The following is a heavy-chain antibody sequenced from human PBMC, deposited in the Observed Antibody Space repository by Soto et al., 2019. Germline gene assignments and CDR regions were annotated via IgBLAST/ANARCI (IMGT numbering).Heavy chain of an antibody. V-gene: IGHV4-34*01. CDR2: INHSGNT. Sequence: SETLSLTCAVYGASLSDNYCNWLRQPPGKGLEWIGEINHSGNTNYNPSLRSRVTISIDTSKNQSSLNLRSVSAADTAVYYCARGRGAFDAWGQGTPVTVSS. J-gene: IGHJ5*02. CDR1: GASLSDNY. CDR3: ARGRGAFDA.